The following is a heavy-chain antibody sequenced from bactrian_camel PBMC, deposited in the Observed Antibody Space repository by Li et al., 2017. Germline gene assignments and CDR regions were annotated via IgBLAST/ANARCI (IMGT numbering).Heavy chain of an antibody. V-gene: IGHV3S1*01. Sequence: QVQLVESGGGSMQAGGSLRLSCTVSGSTRNCMGWFRQAPGKGREGVATISSNSAITYYADSVQGRFTLSRDNAKNTHYPQMNSLKPEDTAMYYCAARCVGLPPFLSADTWRYWGQGTQVTVS. D-gene: IGHD1*01. J-gene: IGHJ4*01. CDR2: ISSNSAIT. CDR3: AARCVGLPPFLSADTWRY. CDR1: GSTRNC.